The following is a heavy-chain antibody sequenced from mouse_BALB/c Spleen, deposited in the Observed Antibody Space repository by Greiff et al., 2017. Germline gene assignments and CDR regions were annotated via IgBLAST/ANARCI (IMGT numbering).Heavy chain of an antibody. D-gene: IGHD1-1*01. CDR3: AREVEFITTVGGYAMDY. CDR2: INSNGGST. Sequence: EVKLVESGGGLVQPGGSLKLSCAASGFTFSSYGMSWVRQTPDKRLELVATINSNGGSTYYPDSVKGRFTISRDNAKNTLYLQMSSLKSEDTAMYYCAREVEFITTVGGYAMDYWGQGTSVTVSS. CDR1: GFTFSSYG. V-gene: IGHV5-6-3*01. J-gene: IGHJ4*01.